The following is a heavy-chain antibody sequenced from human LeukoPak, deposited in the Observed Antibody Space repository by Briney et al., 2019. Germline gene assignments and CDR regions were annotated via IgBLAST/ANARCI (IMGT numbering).Heavy chain of an antibody. J-gene: IGHJ4*02. Sequence: GASVKVSCKASGGTFSSYAISWVRQAPGQGLEWMGGIIPIFGTANYAQKFQGRVTITADESTSTAYMELSSLRSEDTAAYYCARVVGSYSAYWGQGTLVTVSS. CDR2: IIPIFGTA. V-gene: IGHV1-69*13. CDR1: GGTFSSYA. D-gene: IGHD1-26*01. CDR3: ARVVGSYSAY.